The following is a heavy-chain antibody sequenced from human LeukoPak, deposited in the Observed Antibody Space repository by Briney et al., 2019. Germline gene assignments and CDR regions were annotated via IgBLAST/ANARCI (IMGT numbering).Heavy chain of an antibody. CDR2: TRGSGGST. CDR3: AKFNASSSGYDFDY. V-gene: IGHV3-23*01. CDR1: GFSFSSYA. D-gene: IGHD3-22*01. Sequence: PGGSLRLSCAASGFSFSSYAMSWVRQAPGKGLQWVSGTRGSGGSTYYADSVKGRFTISRDNSKSTLYLQMNSLRAEDTAVYYCAKFNASSSGYDFDYWGQGTLVTVSS. J-gene: IGHJ4*02.